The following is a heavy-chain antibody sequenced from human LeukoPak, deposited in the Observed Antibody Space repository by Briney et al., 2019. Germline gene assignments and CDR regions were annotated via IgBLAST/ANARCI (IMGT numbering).Heavy chain of an antibody. J-gene: IGHJ5*01. Sequence: GESLKISFEGSGYTFRSYWIGWVRQMPGKDLEWTGIIYPDGSDTKYSPSFQGQASFSAGLSLNTAYLQWISLEASDTAIYYCTRQSQACSTGSCYVVSWGQGTQVTVSS. D-gene: IGHD2-15*01. CDR2: IYPDGSDT. CDR3: TRQSQACSTGSCYVVS. V-gene: IGHV5-51*01. CDR1: GYTFRSYW.